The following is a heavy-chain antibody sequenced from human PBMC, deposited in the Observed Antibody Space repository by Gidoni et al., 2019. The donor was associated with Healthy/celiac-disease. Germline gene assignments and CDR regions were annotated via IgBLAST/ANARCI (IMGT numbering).Heavy chain of an antibody. V-gene: IGHV3-48*01. CDR2: IRSSSSTI. J-gene: IGHJ4*02. Sequence: EVQLVESGGGLVQPGGSLRLSCAASGFTFSSYSMNWVRQAPGKGRGWVSYIRSSSSTIYYADSVKGRFTISRDNAKNSLYLQMNSLRAEDTAVYYCARGRGSSSWYGTPDRYYFDYWGQGTLVTVSS. CDR3: ARGRGSSSWYGTPDRYYFDY. CDR1: GFTFSSYS. D-gene: IGHD6-13*01.